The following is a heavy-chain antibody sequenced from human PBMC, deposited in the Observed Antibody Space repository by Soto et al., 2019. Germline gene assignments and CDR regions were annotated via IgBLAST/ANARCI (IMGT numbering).Heavy chain of an antibody. V-gene: IGHV3-23*01. J-gene: IGHJ6*02. Sequence: EVQLLESGGGLVQPGGSLRLSCAASGFPLSTYGMTWVRQAPGKGLEWVSAITGTGGNTYYVDSVKGRFTSSRDNSKNMFYLQVNSLRVEDKAVYYCARIRGYWYGLDVWGQGTTVTGSS. CDR3: ARIRGYWYGLDV. CDR1: GFPLSTYG. CDR2: ITGTGGNT.